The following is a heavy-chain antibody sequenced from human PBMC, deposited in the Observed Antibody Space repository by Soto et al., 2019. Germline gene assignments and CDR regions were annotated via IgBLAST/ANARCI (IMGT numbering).Heavy chain of an antibody. CDR3: ASDPQTFDH. V-gene: IGHV1-18*04. Sequence: QVQLVQSGAEVKKPGASVKVSCKASGYTFTSYGISWVRQAPGQGLEWMGWISAYNGNTKYAQKFQGRVTMTTDTSRVRAYMELRSLRSEDSAVYYCASDPQTFDHWGQGTLVTVAS. J-gene: IGHJ4*02. CDR2: ISAYNGNT. CDR1: GYTFTSYG.